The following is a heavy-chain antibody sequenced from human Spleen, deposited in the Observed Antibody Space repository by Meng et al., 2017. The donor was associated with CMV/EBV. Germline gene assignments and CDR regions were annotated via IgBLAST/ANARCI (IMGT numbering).Heavy chain of an antibody. CDR1: GFTFNKYA. CDR3: TRAPTSYL. D-gene: IGHD2-21*01. V-gene: IGHV3-49*04. J-gene: IGHJ4*02. CDR2: IRSKAYGGTT. Sequence: GGSLRLSCTASGFTFNKYAMNWVRQAPGKGLEWVGFIRSKAYGGTTEYAPPVKGRFTISRDDSKSIAYLEMSSLKTEDTAVYFCTRAPTSYLWGQGTLVTVSS.